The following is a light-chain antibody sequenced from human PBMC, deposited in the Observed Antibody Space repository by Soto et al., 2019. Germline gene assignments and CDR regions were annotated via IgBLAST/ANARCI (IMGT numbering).Light chain of an antibody. CDR1: QSISSTY. CDR3: QQYSASPYT. J-gene: IGKJ2*01. Sequence: EIVLTQSPDTLALSPGERATLSCRSSQSISSTYVAWYQQKPGQAPRLLLYGPSGWAIGIPERVSGSGSGTDFTLTITKVEPEVFAMYYCQQYSASPYTFGQGTKVEI. V-gene: IGKV3-20*01. CDR2: GPS.